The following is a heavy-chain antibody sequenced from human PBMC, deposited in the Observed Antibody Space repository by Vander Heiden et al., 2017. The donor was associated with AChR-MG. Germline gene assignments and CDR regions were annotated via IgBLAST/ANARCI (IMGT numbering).Heavy chain of an antibody. D-gene: IGHD3-3*01. Sequence: QVQPVQSGAEVKKPGASVKVSCKASGYTFTSYGISWVRQAPGQGLEWMGWISAYNGNTNYAQKLQGRVTMTTDTSTSTAYMELRSLRSDDTAVYYCAREASYYDFWSGYQNYYYYYMDVWGKGTTVTVSS. CDR1: GYTFTSYG. V-gene: IGHV1-18*01. CDR2: ISAYNGNT. CDR3: AREASYYDFWSGYQNYYYYYMDV. J-gene: IGHJ6*03.